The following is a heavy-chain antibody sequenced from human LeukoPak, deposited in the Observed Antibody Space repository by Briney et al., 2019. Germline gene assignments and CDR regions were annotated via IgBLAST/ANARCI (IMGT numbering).Heavy chain of an antibody. V-gene: IGHV4-39*01. D-gene: IGHD6-13*01. CDR2: IYYSGST. CDR3: ARKGSSWFHNWFDP. CDR1: GGSISSSSYY. J-gene: IGHJ5*02. Sequence: SETLSLTCTVSGGSISSSSYYWGWIRQPPGKGLEWIGSIYYSGSTYYNPSLKSRVTISVDTSKNQFSLKLSSVAAADTAVYYCARKGSSWFHNWFDPWGQGTLVTVSS.